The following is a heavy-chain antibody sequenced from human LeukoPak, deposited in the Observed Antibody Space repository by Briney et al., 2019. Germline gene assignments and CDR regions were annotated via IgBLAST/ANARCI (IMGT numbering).Heavy chain of an antibody. V-gene: IGHV1-69*05. CDR3: ARDYYDSSGYYYY. CDR1: GGTFSSYA. Sequence: SVKVSCKASGGTFSSYAISWVRQAPGQGLEWMGGIIPIFGTANYAQKLQGRVTMTTDTSTSTAYMELRSLRSDDTAVYYCARDYYDSSGYYYYWGQGTLVTVSS. CDR2: IIPIFGTA. J-gene: IGHJ4*02. D-gene: IGHD3-22*01.